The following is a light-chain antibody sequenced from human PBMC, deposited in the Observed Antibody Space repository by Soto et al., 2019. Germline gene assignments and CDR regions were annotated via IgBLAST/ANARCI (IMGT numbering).Light chain of an antibody. J-gene: IGKJ4*01. V-gene: IGKV1-33*01. CDR3: QQYDNLPLT. Sequence: RMTQSPSSVSASVGDRVTITCQASQDISNYLNWYQQKPGKAPKLLIYDASNLETGVPSRFSGSGSGTDFTFTISSLQPEDIATYYCQQYDNLPLTFGGGTKVDIK. CDR1: QDISNY. CDR2: DAS.